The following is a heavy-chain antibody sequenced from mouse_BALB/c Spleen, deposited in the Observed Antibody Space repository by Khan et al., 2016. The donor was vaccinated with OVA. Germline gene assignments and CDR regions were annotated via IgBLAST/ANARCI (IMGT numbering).Heavy chain of an antibody. CDR1: GYIFTSYW. CDR2: IYPGTDNT. Sequence: QVQLKQSGAELVRPGASVTLSCKTSGYIFTSYWIHWVKQRSGQGLEWIARIYPGTDNTYYNEKYKDKATLTADKYSSTAYMKISSLEAEDSSVCFCAREESLYYFDYWGQGTTLTVSS. V-gene: IGHV1-76*01. D-gene: IGHD6-2*01. J-gene: IGHJ2*01. CDR3: AREESLYYFDY.